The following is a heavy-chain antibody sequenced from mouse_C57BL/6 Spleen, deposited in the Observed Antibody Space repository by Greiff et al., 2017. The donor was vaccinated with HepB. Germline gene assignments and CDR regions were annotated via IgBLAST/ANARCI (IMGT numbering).Heavy chain of an antibody. J-gene: IGHJ4*01. CDR3: ARYYGSSYAMDY. CDR1: GYSFTGYY. D-gene: IGHD1-1*01. V-gene: IGHV1-42*01. Sequence: QLQQSGPELVKPGASVKISCKASGYSFTGYYMNWVKQSPEKSLEWIGEINPSTGGTTYNQKFKAKATLTVDKSSSTAYMQLKSLTSEDSAVYYCARYYGSSYAMDYWGQGTSVTVSS. CDR2: INPSTGGT.